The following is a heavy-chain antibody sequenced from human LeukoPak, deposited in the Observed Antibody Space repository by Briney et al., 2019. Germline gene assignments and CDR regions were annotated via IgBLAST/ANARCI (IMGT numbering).Heavy chain of an antibody. CDR1: GFTFSSYW. Sequence: GGSLRLSCAASGFTFSSYWMTWVRQAPGKGLEWVANIKQDGSEKYYVDSVKGRFTISRDNAKNSLHLQMNSLRAEDTAVYYCARGTEYQLPDDNWFDPWGQGTLVTVSS. CDR2: IKQDGSEK. J-gene: IGHJ5*02. CDR3: ARGTEYQLPDDNWFDP. D-gene: IGHD2-2*01. V-gene: IGHV3-7*01.